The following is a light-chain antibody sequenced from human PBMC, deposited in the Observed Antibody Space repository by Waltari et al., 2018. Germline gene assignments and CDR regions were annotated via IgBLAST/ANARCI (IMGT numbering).Light chain of an antibody. J-gene: IGKJ1*01. Sequence: DIQMTQSPSSVSASVGDRVTITCRASQGLGTWLAWYQQKPGKAPKVLIYGASTLLTGVPSRFSGSGSGTEFTLTITGLQPEDFATYFCQQGNSFPPTFGQGTRVEV. V-gene: IGKV1-12*01. CDR2: GAS. CDR3: QQGNSFPPT. CDR1: QGLGTW.